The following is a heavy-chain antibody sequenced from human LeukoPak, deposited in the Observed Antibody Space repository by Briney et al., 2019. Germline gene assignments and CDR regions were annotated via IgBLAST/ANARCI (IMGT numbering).Heavy chain of an antibody. D-gene: IGHD4-23*01. CDR1: GFSISGYW. CDR3: ARDGGNSNFQH. Sequence: GGSLRLSCAVSGFSISGYWMSWVRQAPGKGPEWLANIKRDGSVKYYVDSVKGRFTISRDNAKNSLYLQMNSLRAEDTAVYYCARDGGNSNFQHWGQGTLVTVSS. J-gene: IGHJ1*01. CDR2: IKRDGSVK. V-gene: IGHV3-7*01.